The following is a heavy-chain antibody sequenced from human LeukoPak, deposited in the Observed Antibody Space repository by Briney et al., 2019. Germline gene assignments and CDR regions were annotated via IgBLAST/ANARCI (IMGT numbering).Heavy chain of an antibody. Sequence: GGSLRLSCAASGFTFSSYGMHWVRQAPGKGLEWVAVISYDGSNKYYADSVKGRFTISRDSSKNTLYLQMNSLRAEDTAVYYCARSYYYDSSGLLYWGQGTLVTVSS. CDR1: GFTFSSYG. V-gene: IGHV3-30*03. J-gene: IGHJ4*02. CDR3: ARSYYYDSSGLLY. CDR2: ISYDGSNK. D-gene: IGHD3-22*01.